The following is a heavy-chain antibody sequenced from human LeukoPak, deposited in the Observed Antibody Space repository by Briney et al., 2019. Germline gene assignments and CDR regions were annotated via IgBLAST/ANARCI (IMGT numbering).Heavy chain of an antibody. CDR2: IGGSGGST. Sequence: GGSLRLSCAASGFMFKNYAMSWVRQTPGEGLEWVSTIGGSGGSTFYADSVQGRFTISRDNSENMLYLQMNSLRAEDTAIYFCAKDFKYCSSTFCYVMPYYYGVAVWGQGTTVAVSS. D-gene: IGHD2-2*01. J-gene: IGHJ6*02. V-gene: IGHV3-23*01. CDR1: GFMFKNYA. CDR3: AKDFKYCSSTFCYVMPYYYGVAV.